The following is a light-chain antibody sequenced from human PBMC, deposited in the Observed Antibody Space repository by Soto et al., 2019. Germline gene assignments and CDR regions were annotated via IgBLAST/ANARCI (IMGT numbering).Light chain of an antibody. CDR1: QDINIY. V-gene: IGKV1-33*01. CDR3: QQYDILTTT. CDR2: DAS. J-gene: IGKJ5*01. Sequence: IQMTQAPSSLLASLGDRVTITCQATQDINIYLNWYQQKQGKAPNILIYDASNLEIGVPSRFSGSGSGTHGTLTISSLKNEDIGTYYCQQYDILTTTFGRGTRLEIK.